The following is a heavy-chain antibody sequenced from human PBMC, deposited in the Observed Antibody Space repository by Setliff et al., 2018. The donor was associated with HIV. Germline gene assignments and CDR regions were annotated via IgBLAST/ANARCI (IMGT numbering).Heavy chain of an antibody. CDR2: VYYTRST. CDR1: GASISGSNYF. CDR3: ARSYSSSSYYYYYYMDV. J-gene: IGHJ6*03. D-gene: IGHD6-6*01. Sequence: SETLSLTCSVSGASISGSNYFWAWIRQPPGKGLEYIATVYYTRSTYYNPSLKSRVTLSLDTSQNHFSLRLNSVTAADTAVYYCARSYSSSSYYYYYYMDVWGKGTTVTVSS. V-gene: IGHV4-39*02.